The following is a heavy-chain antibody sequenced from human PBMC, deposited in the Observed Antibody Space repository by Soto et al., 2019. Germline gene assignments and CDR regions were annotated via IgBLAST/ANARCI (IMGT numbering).Heavy chain of an antibody. J-gene: IGHJ5*02. CDR2: ISSSGSTI. D-gene: IGHD6-6*01. CDR1: GFTFSDYY. Sequence: GGSLRLSCAASGFTFSDYYMSWIRQAPGKGLEWVSYISSSGSTIYYADSVKGRFTISRDNAKNSLYLQMNSLRAEDTAVYYCARDPMAEAEQLVHIPTWGQGTLVTVSS. V-gene: IGHV3-11*01. CDR3: ARDPMAEAEQLVHIPT.